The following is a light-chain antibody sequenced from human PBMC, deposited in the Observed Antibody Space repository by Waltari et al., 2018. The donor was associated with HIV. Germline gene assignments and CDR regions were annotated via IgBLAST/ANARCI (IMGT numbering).Light chain of an antibody. Sequence: DIVMTQSPNSLAVSLGERATINCRSSRTILYSSENRDCLAWYQQKPGQSPKVLIYWASTRASGVPDRFSGSGSGTNFSLTISDLQSDDVALYYCQQYYTPGPTFGGGTKVEIK. V-gene: IGKV4-1*01. CDR2: WAS. CDR1: RTILYSSENRDC. J-gene: IGKJ4*01. CDR3: QQYYTPGPT.